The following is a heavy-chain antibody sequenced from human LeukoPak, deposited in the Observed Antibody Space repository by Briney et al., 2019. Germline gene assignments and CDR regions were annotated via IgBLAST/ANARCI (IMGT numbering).Heavy chain of an antibody. CDR3: ERRGSYSCFDR. D-gene: IGHD2-2*02. Sequence: SETLSLTCTVSGVSISSSRYYWGWLRQPQGKGLEWIASIYYSGSTYYNPSLKCRGTISVDPCKVQFSLKLRCVTVADTAVYYCERRGSYSCFDRGGPGTLVTVSS. CDR1: GVSISSSRYY. J-gene: IGHJ5*02. CDR2: IYYSGST. V-gene: IGHV4-39*01.